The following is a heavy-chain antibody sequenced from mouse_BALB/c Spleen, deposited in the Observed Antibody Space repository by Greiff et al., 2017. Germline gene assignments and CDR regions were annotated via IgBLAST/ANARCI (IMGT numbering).Heavy chain of an antibody. CDR1: GFTFSSFG. Sequence: EVKLMESGGGLVQPGGSRKLSCAASGFTFSSFGMHWVRQAPEKGLEWVAYISSGSSTIYYADTVKGRCTISRDNPKNTLFLQMTSLRSEDTAMYYCARYYRYDFDYWGQGTTLTVSS. CDR2: ISSGSSTI. V-gene: IGHV5-17*02. J-gene: IGHJ2*01. D-gene: IGHD2-14*01. CDR3: ARYYRYDFDY.